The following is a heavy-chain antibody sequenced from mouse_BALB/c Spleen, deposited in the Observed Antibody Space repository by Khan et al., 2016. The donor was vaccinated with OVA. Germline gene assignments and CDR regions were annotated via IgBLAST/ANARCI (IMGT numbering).Heavy chain of an antibody. CDR2: ISSGGDYT. CDR1: GFTFSSYS. Sequence: EVALVESGGDLVKPGGSLKLSCAASGFTFSSYSMSWVRQTPDKRLEWVASISSGGDYTYYPDSVKGRFTISRDNAKNTLYLQRSDLKSEDTAMYYCADHLTGSFAYGGQGTRVTVSA. V-gene: IGHV5-6*01. J-gene: IGHJ3*01. CDR3: ADHLTGSFAY.